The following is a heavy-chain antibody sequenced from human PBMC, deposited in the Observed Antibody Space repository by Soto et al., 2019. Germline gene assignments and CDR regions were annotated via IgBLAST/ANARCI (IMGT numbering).Heavy chain of an antibody. J-gene: IGHJ6*02. CDR2: IIPIFGTE. Sequence: QVQLVQSGAEVKKPGSSVKVSCKVSGGTFSSHSINWVRQAPGQGPEWVGGIIPIFGTENYAQKFQGRVTITVDESTSTAYMELSSLTSEDTPLYYSSTSVYCSTTRCYYYYGLDVWGQGTTVIVSS. V-gene: IGHV1-69*01. D-gene: IGHD2-2*01. CDR3: STSVYCSTTRCYYYYGLDV. CDR1: GGTFSSHS.